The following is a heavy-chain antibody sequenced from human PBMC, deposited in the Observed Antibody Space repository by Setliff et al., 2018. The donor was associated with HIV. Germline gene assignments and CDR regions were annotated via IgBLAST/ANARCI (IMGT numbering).Heavy chain of an antibody. CDR1: GGTFSNYG. J-gene: IGHJ5*02. D-gene: IGHD2-2*01. V-gene: IGHV1-69*05. CDR3: ARDFGGYCSSMSCPGLFDP. Sequence: SVKVSCKASGGTFSNYGMSWVRQAPGQGLEWMGGIIPISGTANYAQKFQGRVTITTDESTSTAYMELSGLGSEDTAVYYCARDFGGYCSSMSCPGLFDPWGQGTLVTSPQ. CDR2: IIPISGTA.